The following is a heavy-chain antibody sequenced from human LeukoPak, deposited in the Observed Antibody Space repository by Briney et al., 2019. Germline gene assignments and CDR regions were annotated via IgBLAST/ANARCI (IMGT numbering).Heavy chain of an antibody. CDR1: GFTFSSYS. D-gene: IGHD3-16*01. Sequence: GGSLRLSCAASGFTFSSYSMNWVRQAPGKGLEWVSSISSSSSYIYYADSVKGRFTISRDNAKNSLYLQMNSLRADDTAVYYCARLGDGGAWSDWGQGTLVTVSS. J-gene: IGHJ4*02. CDR3: ARLGDGGAWSD. V-gene: IGHV3-21*01. CDR2: ISSSSSYI.